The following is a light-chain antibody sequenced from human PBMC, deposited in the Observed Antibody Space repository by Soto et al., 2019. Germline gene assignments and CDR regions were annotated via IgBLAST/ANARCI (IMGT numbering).Light chain of an antibody. CDR1: SGHSRNA. CDR3: QTWGTGLGV. CDR2: LNSDGSH. V-gene: IGLV4-69*01. Sequence: QPVLTQSPSASASLGASVKLTCTLSSGHSRNAIVWHQQQPEKGPRYLMKLNSDGSHRKGDGVPDRFSGSSSGAERYLTISSLQSEDEADYYCQTWGTGLGVFGGGTKLTVL. J-gene: IGLJ3*02.